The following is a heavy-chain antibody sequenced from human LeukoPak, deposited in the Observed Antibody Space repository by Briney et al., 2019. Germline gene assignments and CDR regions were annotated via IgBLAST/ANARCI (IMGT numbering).Heavy chain of an antibody. Sequence: SQTLSLTCAISGDSVSANGAAWNWIRQSPSRGLEWLGRTYYRSKWYNDYAVSVKSRITINPDTSKNQFSLQLNSVTPEDTAVYYCARVPYYDFQADAFDFWGQGTMATVSS. V-gene: IGHV6-1*01. CDR2: TYYRSKWYN. CDR3: ARVPYYDFQADAFDF. D-gene: IGHD3-3*01. J-gene: IGHJ3*01. CDR1: GDSVSANGAA.